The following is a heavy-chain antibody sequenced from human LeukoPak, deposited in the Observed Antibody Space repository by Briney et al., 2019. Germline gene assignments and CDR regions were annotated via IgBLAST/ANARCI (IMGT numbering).Heavy chain of an antibody. D-gene: IGHD6-13*01. CDR1: GYTFTSYA. CDR2: INAGNGNT. Sequence: ASVKVSCKASGYTFTSYAMHWVRQAPGQRLEWMGWINAGNGNTKYSQKLQGRVTITRDTSASTAYMELSSLRSEDTAVYYCARALTGSSSAFDYWGQGTLVTVSS. CDR3: ARALTGSSSAFDY. J-gene: IGHJ4*02. V-gene: IGHV1-3*01.